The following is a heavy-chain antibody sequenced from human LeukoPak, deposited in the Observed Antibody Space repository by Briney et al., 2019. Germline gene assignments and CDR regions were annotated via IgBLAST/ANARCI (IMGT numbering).Heavy chain of an antibody. J-gene: IGHJ3*02. D-gene: IGHD3-9*01. CDR2: IRGSATMT. CDR1: GFTFTSYA. Sequence: GGSLRLSCAASGFTFTSYAMNWVRQAPGKGLEWVASIRGSATMTYYADSVKGRFTISRDNSNNMMYLQMNSLRAEDTAVYYCTRDLAKGYDILPGLSNDIWGQGTMVTVSS. V-gene: IGHV3-23*01. CDR3: TRDLAKGYDILPGLSNDI.